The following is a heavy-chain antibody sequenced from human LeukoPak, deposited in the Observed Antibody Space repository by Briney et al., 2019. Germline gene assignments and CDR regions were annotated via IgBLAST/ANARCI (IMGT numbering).Heavy chain of an antibody. CDR1: GGFISSDY. V-gene: IGHV4-59*08. CDR2: IHYSGST. Sequence: PSETLSLTCTVSGGFISSDYWSWIRQPPGKGLEWIGYIHYSGSTNYNPSLKSRVTISVDTSKNQFSLKLSSVTAADTAVYYCARQVMVRGVTYFDYWGQGTLVTVSS. J-gene: IGHJ4*02. D-gene: IGHD3-10*01. CDR3: ARQVMVRGVTYFDY.